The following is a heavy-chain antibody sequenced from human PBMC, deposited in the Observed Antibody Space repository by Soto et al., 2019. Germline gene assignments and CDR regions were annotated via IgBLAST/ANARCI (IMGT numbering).Heavy chain of an antibody. D-gene: IGHD6-13*01. CDR1: GGSISGYY. V-gene: IGHV4-59*01. J-gene: IGHJ6*02. CDR3: ARQQLLPFYYALDV. CDR2: IYYRGST. Sequence: SETLSLTCTVSGGSISGYYWSWIRQSPGKGLEYIGYIYYRGSTNYNPSLKSRVTMSVDTSRNQFSLKVNSVTAADTAVYYCARQQLLPFYYALDVWGQGTTVTVS.